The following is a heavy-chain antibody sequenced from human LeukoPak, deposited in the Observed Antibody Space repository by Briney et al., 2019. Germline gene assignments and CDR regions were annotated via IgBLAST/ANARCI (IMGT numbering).Heavy chain of an antibody. D-gene: IGHD2-15*01. V-gene: IGHV3-7*04. CDR1: GFTFSDYY. CDR2: IKYEGSGK. CDR3: AKDCSGGSCYDY. J-gene: IGHJ4*02. Sequence: QPGGSLRLSCAASGFTFSDYYMDWVRQAPGKGLEWVANIKYEGSGKYYVDSVRGRFTISRDNAKNSLYLQMNSLTPEDTAVYFCAKDCSGGSCYDYWGQGTLVTVSS.